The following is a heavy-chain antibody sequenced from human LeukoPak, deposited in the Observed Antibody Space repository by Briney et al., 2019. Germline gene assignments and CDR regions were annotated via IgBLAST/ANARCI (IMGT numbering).Heavy chain of an antibody. V-gene: IGHV4-59*01. CDR2: INYSGST. Sequence: SETLSLTCTVSGGSISNYYWSWIRQPPGKGLDWIGYINYSGSTNYNPSLKSRVTISVDTSKNQFSLRLSSVTAADTAVYYCARRLSSWYAFDYWGQGTLVTVSS. D-gene: IGHD6-13*01. CDR1: GGSISNYY. J-gene: IGHJ4*02. CDR3: ARRLSSWYAFDY.